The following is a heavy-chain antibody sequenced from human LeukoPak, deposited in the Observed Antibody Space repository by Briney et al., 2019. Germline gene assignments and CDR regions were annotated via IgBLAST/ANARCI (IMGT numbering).Heavy chain of an antibody. J-gene: IGHJ3*02. D-gene: IGHD6-19*01. CDR3: ARHSSGWYREGAFDI. CDR2: INYSGST. Sequence: SETLSLTCTVSGGSISSYYWGWIRQPPGKGLEWIGYINYSGSTNYNPSLKSRVTVSVDSSSNQFSLKLRSVTAADTAVYYCARHSSGWYREGAFDIWGQGTMVTVSS. CDR1: GGSISSYY. V-gene: IGHV4-59*01.